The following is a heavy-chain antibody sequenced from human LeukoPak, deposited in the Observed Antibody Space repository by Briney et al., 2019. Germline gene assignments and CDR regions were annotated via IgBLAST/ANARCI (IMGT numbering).Heavy chain of an antibody. Sequence: GGSLRLSCAASGFTFSSYAMSWVRQAPGKGLEWVSTINGGGVNTHYADSVGGRFTISRDNSKNTLYLQMNSLRAEDTAVYYCAKEDIGTYCWLYWGQGTLVTVSS. V-gene: IGHV3-23*01. J-gene: IGHJ4*02. CDR2: INGGGVNT. CDR3: AKEDIGTYCWLY. D-gene: IGHD1-26*01. CDR1: GFTFSSYA.